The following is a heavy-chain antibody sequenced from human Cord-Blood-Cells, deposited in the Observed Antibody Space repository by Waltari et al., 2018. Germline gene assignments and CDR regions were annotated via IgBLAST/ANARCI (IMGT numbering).Heavy chain of an antibody. CDR3: ARDIGFWSGYHNPGAFDI. CDR1: GYTFTSYG. CDR2: ISAYNGNT. V-gene: IGHV1-18*01. D-gene: IGHD3-3*01. Sequence: QVQLVQSGAEVKKPGASVKVSCKASGYTFTSYGISWVRPAPGQGLEWMGWISAYNGNTNYAQKLQGRVTMTTDTSTSTAYMELRSLRSDDTAVYYCARDIGFWSGYHNPGAFDIWGQGTMVTVSS. J-gene: IGHJ3*02.